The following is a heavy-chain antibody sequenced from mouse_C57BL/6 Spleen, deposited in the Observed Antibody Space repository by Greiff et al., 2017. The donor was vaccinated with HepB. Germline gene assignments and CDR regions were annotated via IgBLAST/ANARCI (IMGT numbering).Heavy chain of an antibody. J-gene: IGHJ4*01. CDR3: AIYYYGSSYERYYAMDY. CDR2: IYPSDSET. CDR1: GYTFTSYW. D-gene: IGHD1-1*01. V-gene: IGHV1-61*01. Sequence: QVHVKQPGAELVRPGSSVKLSCKASGYTFTSYWMDWVKQRPGQGLEWIGNIYPSDSETHYNQKFKDKATLTVDKSSSTAYMQLSSLTSEDSAVYYCAIYYYGSSYERYYAMDYWGQGTSVTVSS.